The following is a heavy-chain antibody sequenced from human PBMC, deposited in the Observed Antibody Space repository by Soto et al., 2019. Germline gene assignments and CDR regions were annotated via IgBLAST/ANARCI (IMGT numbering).Heavy chain of an antibody. D-gene: IGHD5-12*01. CDR3: ARLDSRYSKFDY. J-gene: IGHJ4*02. CDR2: IYYSGST. Sequence: SDTLSLTFTVSGCAISSYYWSWIRQPPGKGLEWIGYIYYSGSTNYNPSLKSRVTISVDTSKNQFSLKLSSVTAADTAVYYCARLDSRYSKFDYWGQGTLVTVSS. CDR1: GCAISSYY. V-gene: IGHV4-59*01.